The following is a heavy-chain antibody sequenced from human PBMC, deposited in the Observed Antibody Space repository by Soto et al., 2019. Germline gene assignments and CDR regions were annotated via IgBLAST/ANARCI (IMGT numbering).Heavy chain of an antibody. CDR3: ARDRVGVSSSWFDS. V-gene: IGHV4-59*11. D-gene: IGHD1-26*01. CDR1: GGSISNHY. J-gene: IGHJ5*01. CDR2: IYYSGST. Sequence: ETLSLTCTVSGGSISNHYWSWIRQPPGKGLEWIGYIYYSGSTDYNPSLKSRVTTSIDTSKNQFSLKVTSVTAADTAVYYCARDRVGVSSSWFDSWGRGTLVTVSS.